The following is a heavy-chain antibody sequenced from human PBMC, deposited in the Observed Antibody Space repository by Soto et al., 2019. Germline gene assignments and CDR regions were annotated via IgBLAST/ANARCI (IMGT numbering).Heavy chain of an antibody. CDR2: IKQDGSEK. Sequence: GGSLSLSWAASGFTCSSYWMSWVRQAPGKGLEWVANIKQDGSEKYYVDSVKGRFTISRDNAKNSLYLQMNSLRAEDTAVYYCARVRRSCGDYWGQGTLVTVSS. J-gene: IGHJ4*02. CDR3: ARVRRSCGDY. V-gene: IGHV3-7*01. D-gene: IGHD4-17*01. CDR1: GFTCSSYW.